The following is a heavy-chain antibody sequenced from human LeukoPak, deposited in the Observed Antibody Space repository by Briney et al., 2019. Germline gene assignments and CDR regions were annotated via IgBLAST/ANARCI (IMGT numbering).Heavy chain of an antibody. V-gene: IGHV3-30*18. CDR2: ISYDGSNK. J-gene: IGHJ4*02. CDR3: AKDYREQLWPLGGYFDY. Sequence: GGSLRLSCAASGFTFSSYGMHWVRQAPGKGLEWVAVISYDGSNKYYADSVKGRFTISRDNSKNTLYLQMNSLRAEDTAVYYCAKDYREQLWPLGGYFDYWGQGTLVTVSP. D-gene: IGHD5-18*01. CDR1: GFTFSSYG.